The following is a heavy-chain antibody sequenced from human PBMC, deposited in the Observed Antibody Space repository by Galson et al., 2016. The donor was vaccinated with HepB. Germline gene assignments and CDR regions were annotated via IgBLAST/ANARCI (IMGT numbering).Heavy chain of an antibody. CDR2: MSDSGGRT. CDR3: AVRYSSIWYFQH. CDR1: GFTLSNSA. J-gene: IGHJ1*01. D-gene: IGHD6-13*01. Sequence: SLRLSCAASGFTLSNSAMSWVRQAPGKGLEWVSAMSDSGGRTYYADSVKGRFTISRDNSKNTLYLQMNSLGAEDTAIYYCAVRYSSIWYFQHWGRGTLVSVSS. V-gene: IGHV3-23*01.